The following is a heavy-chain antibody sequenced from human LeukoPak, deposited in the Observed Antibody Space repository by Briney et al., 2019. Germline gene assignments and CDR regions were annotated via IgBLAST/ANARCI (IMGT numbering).Heavy chain of an antibody. CDR1: GFTFSDYY. V-gene: IGHV4-34*01. J-gene: IGHJ1*01. D-gene: IGHD5-18*01. CDR3: ARETAGIQH. CDR2: INHSGST. Sequence: GSLRLSCAASGFTFSDYYMSWIRQPPGKGLEWIGEINHSGSTNYNPSLKSRVTISVDTSKNQFSLKLSSVTAADTAVYYCARETAGIQHWSQGTLVTVSS.